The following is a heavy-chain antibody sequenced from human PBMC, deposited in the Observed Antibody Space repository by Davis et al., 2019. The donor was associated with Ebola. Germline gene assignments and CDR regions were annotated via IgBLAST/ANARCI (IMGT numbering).Heavy chain of an antibody. CDR2: TYYTSKWYN. Sequence: HSQTLSLTCAISGDSVSSGGWNWIRQSPSRGLEWLGRTYYTSKWYNHYAASVKSRITINPDTSKNQFSLQLNSVTPEDTAVYYCVRGWGRSGLDVWGQGTTVTVSS. CDR3: VRGWGRSGLDV. CDR1: GDSVSSGG. D-gene: IGHD3-16*01. J-gene: IGHJ6*02. V-gene: IGHV6-1*01.